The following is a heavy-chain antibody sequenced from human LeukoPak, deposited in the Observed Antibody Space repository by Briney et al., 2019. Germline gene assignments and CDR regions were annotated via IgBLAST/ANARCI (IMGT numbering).Heavy chain of an antibody. CDR2: IHTSGST. CDR1: GGSITSYY. V-gene: IGHV4-4*07. CDR3: ARGLNYDSSGYRDFDY. D-gene: IGHD3-22*01. J-gene: IGHJ4*02. Sequence: SETLSLTCTVSGGSITSYYWSWIRQPAGKGLEWIGRIHTSGSTNYNPSLKSRVTMSVDTSKNQFSLKLSSVTAADTAVYYCARGLNYDSSGYRDFDYWGQGTLVTVSS.